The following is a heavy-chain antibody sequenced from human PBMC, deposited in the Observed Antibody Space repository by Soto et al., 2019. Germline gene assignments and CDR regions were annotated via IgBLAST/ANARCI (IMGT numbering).Heavy chain of an antibody. Sequence: GESLKISCNGSGYSFTSYWIGWVHQMPGKGLEWMGIIYPGDSDTRYSPSFQGQVTISADKSISTAYLQWSSLKASDTAMYYCARHWQYCSSTSCFYGMDVWGQGTTVTVSS. CDR2: IYPGDSDT. V-gene: IGHV5-51*07. CDR3: ARHWQYCSSTSCFYGMDV. J-gene: IGHJ6*02. CDR1: GYSFTSYW. D-gene: IGHD2-2*01.